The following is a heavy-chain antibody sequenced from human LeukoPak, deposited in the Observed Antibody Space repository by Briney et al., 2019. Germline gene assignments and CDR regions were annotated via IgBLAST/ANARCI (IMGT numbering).Heavy chain of an antibody. CDR3: ARLRSGWYGYFDY. CDR1: GGSFSGYY. V-gene: IGHV4-34*01. CDR2: INHSGST. D-gene: IGHD6-19*01. Sequence: SETLSLTCAVYGGSFSGYYWSWIRQPPGKGLEWIGEINHSGSTNYNPSLKSRVTISVDTSKNQFSLKLSSVTAADTAVYYCARLRSGWYGYFDYWGQGTLVTVSS. J-gene: IGHJ4*02.